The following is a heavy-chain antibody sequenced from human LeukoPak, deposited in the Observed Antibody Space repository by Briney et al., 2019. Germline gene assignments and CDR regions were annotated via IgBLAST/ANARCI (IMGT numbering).Heavy chain of an antibody. CDR3: ARGEVNYDFWSGYYRS. V-gene: IGHV4-4*07. J-gene: IGHJ4*02. Sequence: PSETLSLTCTVSGGSISSYYWSWIRQPAGKGLEWIGRIYTSGSTNYNPSPKSRVTMSVDTSKNQFSLKLSSVTAADTAVYYCARGEVNYDFWSGYYRSWGQGTLVTVSS. CDR2: IYTSGST. D-gene: IGHD3-3*01. CDR1: GGSISSYY.